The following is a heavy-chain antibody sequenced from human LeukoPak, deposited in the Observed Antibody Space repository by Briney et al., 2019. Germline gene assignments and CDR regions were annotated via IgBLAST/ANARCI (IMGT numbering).Heavy chain of an antibody. CDR2: INHSGST. Sequence: PSETLSLTCTVSGGSISSGGYYWSWIRQPPGKGLEWIGEINHSGSTNYNPSLKSRVTISVDTSKNQFSLKLSSVTAADTAVYYCARPGGIMVRGAIPYYYYGMDVWGQGTTVTVSS. V-gene: IGHV4-39*07. CDR1: GGSISSGGYY. J-gene: IGHJ6*02. D-gene: IGHD3-10*01. CDR3: ARPGGIMVRGAIPYYYYGMDV.